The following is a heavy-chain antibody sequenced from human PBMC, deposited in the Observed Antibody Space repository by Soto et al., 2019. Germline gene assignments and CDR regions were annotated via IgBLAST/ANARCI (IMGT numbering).Heavy chain of an antibody. Sequence: QVQLQESGPGLVKPSETLSLTCTVSGGSISSYYWSWIRQPPGKGLEWIGYIYYSGSTNYNPSLRSRVPISVDTSKNQFSLKLSSVTAADTAVYYCARGVIGGSGSYKWQRFDPWGQGTLVTVSS. CDR1: GGSISSYY. CDR3: ARGVIGGSGSYKWQRFDP. V-gene: IGHV4-59*01. D-gene: IGHD3-10*01. CDR2: IYYSGST. J-gene: IGHJ5*02.